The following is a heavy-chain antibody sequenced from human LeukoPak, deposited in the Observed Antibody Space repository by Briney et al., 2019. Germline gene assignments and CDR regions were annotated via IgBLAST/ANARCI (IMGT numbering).Heavy chain of an antibody. Sequence: PSETLSLTCTVSGGSISSYYWSWIRQPPGKGLEWIGYIYYSGRTNYNPSLKSRVTISVDTSKNQFSLNLSSVTAADTAVYYCARLYSSGWYYFDYWGQGTLVTVSS. CDR1: GGSISSYY. CDR3: ARLYSSGWYYFDY. J-gene: IGHJ4*02. V-gene: IGHV4-59*08. CDR2: IYYSGRT. D-gene: IGHD6-19*01.